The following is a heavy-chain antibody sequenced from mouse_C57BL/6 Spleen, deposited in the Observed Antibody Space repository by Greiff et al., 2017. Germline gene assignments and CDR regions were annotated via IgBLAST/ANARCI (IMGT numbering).Heavy chain of an antibody. CDR1: GYTFTDYY. V-gene: IGHV1-76*01. J-gene: IGHJ4*01. CDR3: ARRSIFITTVVATGDYAMDY. CDR2: LYPGSGNT. Sequence: QVQLQQSGAELVRPGASVKLSCKASGYTFTDYYINWVKQRPGQGLEWIARLYPGSGNTYYNEKFKGKATLTAEKSSSTAYMQLSSLTSEDSAVYFCARRSIFITTVVATGDYAMDYWGQGTSVTVSS. D-gene: IGHD1-1*01.